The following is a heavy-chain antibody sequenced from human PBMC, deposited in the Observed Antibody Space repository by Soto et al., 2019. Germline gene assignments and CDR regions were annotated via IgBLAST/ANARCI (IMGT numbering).Heavy chain of an antibody. V-gene: IGHV1-69*01. CDR1: GGTFSSYA. J-gene: IGHJ4*02. CDR3: AKVKYDSSGYYRNFDY. Sequence: QVQLVQSGADVKKPGSSVKVSCKASGGTFSSYAISWVRLAPGQGLEWVGGIIPRFGTANYAQKFQGRVTITADESTSTAYMELSSLRSEDTAMYYCAKVKYDSSGYYRNFDYWGQGTLVTVSS. D-gene: IGHD3-22*01. CDR2: IIPRFGTA.